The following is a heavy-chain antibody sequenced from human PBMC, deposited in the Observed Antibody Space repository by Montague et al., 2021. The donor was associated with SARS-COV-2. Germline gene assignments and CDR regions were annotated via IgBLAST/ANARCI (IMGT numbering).Heavy chain of an antibody. D-gene: IGHD4-17*01. CDR3: VRDYGDYGEEFLDY. Sequence: SLRLSCAGSGYYFNSYGMHWVRQAPGKGLEWVAVIWIDGSKEYYADSVKGRYTISRDKSKNMLYLQMNSLRVEDTATYFCVRDYGDYGEEFLDYWGQGTPVIASS. J-gene: IGHJ4*02. V-gene: IGHV3-33*08. CDR2: IWIDGSKE. CDR1: GYYFNSYG.